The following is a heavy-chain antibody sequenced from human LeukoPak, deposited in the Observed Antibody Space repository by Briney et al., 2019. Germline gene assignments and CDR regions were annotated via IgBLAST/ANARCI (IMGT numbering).Heavy chain of an antibody. CDR2: INPNSGGT. V-gene: IGHV1-2*02. CDR1: GYTFTSYD. CDR3: ILTYYYDSSGYPEAFDI. Sequence: ASVKVSCKASGYTFTSYDINWVRQATGQGLEWMGWINPNSGGTNYAQKFQGRVTMTRDTSISTAYMELSRLRSDDTAVYYCILTYYYDSSGYPEAFDIWGQGTMVTVSS. J-gene: IGHJ3*02. D-gene: IGHD3-22*01.